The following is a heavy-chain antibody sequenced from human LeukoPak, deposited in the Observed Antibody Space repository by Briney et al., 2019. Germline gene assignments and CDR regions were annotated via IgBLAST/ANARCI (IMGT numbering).Heavy chain of an antibody. J-gene: IGHJ6*02. D-gene: IGHD3-10*01. CDR2: MNPNSGNT. Sequence: ASAKVSCKASGYTFTSYDINWVRQATGQGLEWMGWMNPNSGNTGYAQKFQGRVTVTRNTSISTAYMELSSLRSEDTAVYYCARVGANSYGMDVWGQGTTVTVSS. CDR3: ARVGANSYGMDV. V-gene: IGHV1-8*01. CDR1: GYTFTSYD.